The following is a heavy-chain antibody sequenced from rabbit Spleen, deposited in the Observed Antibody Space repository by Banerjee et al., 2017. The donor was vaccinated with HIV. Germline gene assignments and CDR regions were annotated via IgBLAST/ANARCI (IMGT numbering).Heavy chain of an antibody. CDR3: ARNYVNAFDP. J-gene: IGHJ2*01. CDR1: GLSLSNSAY. V-gene: IGHV1S40*01. CDR2: IYAGSSGET. Sequence: QSLEESGGDLVKPGASLTLTCTASGLSLSNSAYMCWVRQAPGKGLEWIACIYAGSSGETYYASWAKGRFTISKTSSTTVTLQMTSLTAADTATYFCARNYVNAFDPWGPGTLVTVS. D-gene: IGHD1-1*01.